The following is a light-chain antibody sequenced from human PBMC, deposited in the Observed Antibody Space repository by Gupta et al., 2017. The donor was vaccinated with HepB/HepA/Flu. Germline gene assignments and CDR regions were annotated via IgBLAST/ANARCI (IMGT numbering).Light chain of an antibody. CDR2: DAS. J-gene: IGKJ4*01. CDR1: QSVSSY. CDR3: QQRSNWPLT. Sequence: EIVLTQSPATLSLSRGERATHSCRASQSVSSYLAWYQQKPGQAPRLLIYDASNRATGIPARFSGSGSGTDFTLTISSLEPEDFAVYYCQQRSNWPLTFGGGTKVEIK. V-gene: IGKV3-11*01.